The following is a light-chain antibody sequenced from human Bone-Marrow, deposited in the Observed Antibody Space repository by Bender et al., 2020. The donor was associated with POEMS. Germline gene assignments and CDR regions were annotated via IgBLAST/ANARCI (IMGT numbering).Light chain of an antibody. J-gene: IGLJ1*01. CDR1: DSDVGMFNL. Sequence: QSALTQPASMSGSPGQSITISCTGTDSDVGMFNLVSWYQQSPGKAPRLIISDVSNRPSGVSDRFSGSKSANTASLTISGLQPEDEADYFCCSYSSISIYVFGTGTKVTVL. CDR3: CSYSSISIYV. V-gene: IGLV2-14*01. CDR2: DVS.